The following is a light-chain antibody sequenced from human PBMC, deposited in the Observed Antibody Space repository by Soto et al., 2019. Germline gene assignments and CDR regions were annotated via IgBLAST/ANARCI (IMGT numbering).Light chain of an antibody. CDR1: QSISSY. CDR3: QQSYSTPLMYT. J-gene: IGKJ5*01. CDR2: AAS. V-gene: IGKV1-39*01. Sequence: IKMNKSPSSLSASVGDRVTITCRASQSISSYLNWYQQKPGKAPKLLIYAASSLQSGVPSRFSGSGSGTDFTLTISSLQPEDFATYYCQQSYSTPLMYTFGQGTRLEI.